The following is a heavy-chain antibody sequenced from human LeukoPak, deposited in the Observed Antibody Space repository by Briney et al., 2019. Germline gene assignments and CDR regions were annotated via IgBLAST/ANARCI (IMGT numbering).Heavy chain of an antibody. Sequence: GASVKVSCKASGGTFSSYAISWVRQAPGQGLEWMGGIIPIFGTVNYAQKFQGRVTITTDESTSTAYMELSSLRSEDTAVYYCASRAPPYYYDSSGNWAFDIWGQGTMVTVSS. J-gene: IGHJ3*02. CDR1: GGTFSSYA. CDR2: IIPIFGTV. D-gene: IGHD3-22*01. V-gene: IGHV1-69*05. CDR3: ASRAPPYYYDSSGNWAFDI.